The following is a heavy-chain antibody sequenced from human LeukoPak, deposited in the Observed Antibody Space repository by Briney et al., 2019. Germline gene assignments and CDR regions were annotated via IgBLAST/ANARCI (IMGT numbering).Heavy chain of an antibody. CDR1: GGSFSGYY. V-gene: IGHV4-34*01. CDR2: INHSGST. J-gene: IGHJ4*02. CDR3: ARGRNGEGLVVVTIQYYFDY. D-gene: IGHD3-22*01. Sequence: SETLSLTCAVHGGSFSGYYWSWIRQPPGKGLEWIGEINHSGSTNYNPSLKSRVTISVDTSKNQFSLKLSSVTAADTAVYYCARGRNGEGLVVVTIQYYFDYWGQGTLVTVSS.